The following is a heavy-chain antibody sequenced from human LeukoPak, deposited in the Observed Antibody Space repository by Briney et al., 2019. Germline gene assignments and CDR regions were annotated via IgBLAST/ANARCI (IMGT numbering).Heavy chain of an antibody. V-gene: IGHV1-8*01. CDR1: VYTFTSYD. CDR3: ARTGVGYCTNGVCYEVDY. CDR2: MNPNSGNT. D-gene: IGHD2-8*01. Sequence: ASVKVSCKASVYTFTSYDINWVRQATGQGLEWMGWMNPNSGNTGYAQKFQGRVTMTRNTSISTAYMELSSLRSEDTAVYYCARTGVGYCTNGVCYEVDYWGQGTLVTVSS. J-gene: IGHJ4*02.